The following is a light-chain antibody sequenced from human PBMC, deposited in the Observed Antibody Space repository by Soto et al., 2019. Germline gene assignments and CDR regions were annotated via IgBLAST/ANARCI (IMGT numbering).Light chain of an antibody. Sequence: SSELTQPPSVSVAPGQTARITCGGTNIGSKSVHWYQQKPGQAPVLVVYDDRDRPSGIPDRFTGSNSEYTATLTIDRVEAGDEADYFCQVWHSASDHYVFGAGTKLTVL. CDR2: DDR. V-gene: IGLV3-21*02. CDR3: QVWHSASDHYV. J-gene: IGLJ1*01. CDR1: NIGSKS.